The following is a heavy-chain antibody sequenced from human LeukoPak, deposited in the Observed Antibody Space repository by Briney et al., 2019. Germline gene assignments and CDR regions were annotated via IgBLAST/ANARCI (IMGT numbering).Heavy chain of an antibody. CDR2: ISWNSGTI. J-gene: IGHJ4*02. D-gene: IGHD6-19*01. CDR1: GFTFDDYA. CDR3: AKAKAVAAYGRTTFDH. V-gene: IGHV3-9*01. Sequence: GGSLRLSCAASGFTFDDYAMHWVRLAPGKGLEGVSGISWNSGTILYADSVRGRFTISRDNAKNSLYLQMNSLRAEDTALYYCAKAKAVAAYGRTTFDHWGQGTLVTVSS.